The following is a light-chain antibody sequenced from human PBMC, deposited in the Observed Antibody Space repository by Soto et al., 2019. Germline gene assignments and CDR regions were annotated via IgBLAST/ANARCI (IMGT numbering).Light chain of an antibody. J-gene: IGLJ1*01. V-gene: IGLV1-40*01. CDR1: SSNIGAGYD. Sequence: QSVLTQPPSVSGAPGQRVTISCTGSSSNIGAGYDVHWYQQLPGTAPKLLSYADNNRPSGVPDRFSGSNSGTSASLAITGLQAEDEADYYGQSYDSSLSGSGVFGTGTKVTVL. CDR2: ADN. CDR3: QSYDSSLSGSGV.